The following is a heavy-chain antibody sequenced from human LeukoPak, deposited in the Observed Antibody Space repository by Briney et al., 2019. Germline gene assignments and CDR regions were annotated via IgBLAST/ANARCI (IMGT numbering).Heavy chain of an antibody. CDR1: GYTFTGYY. J-gene: IGHJ6*02. CDR2: INPNSGGT. Sequence: EASVKVSCKASGYTFTGYYMHWVRQAPGQGLEWMGWINPNSGGTNYAQKFQGRVTMTRDTSISTAYMELSRLRSDDTAVYYCARVDTAMDYYYYYGMDVWSQGTTVTVSS. CDR3: ARVDTAMDYYYYYGMDV. V-gene: IGHV1-2*02. D-gene: IGHD5-18*01.